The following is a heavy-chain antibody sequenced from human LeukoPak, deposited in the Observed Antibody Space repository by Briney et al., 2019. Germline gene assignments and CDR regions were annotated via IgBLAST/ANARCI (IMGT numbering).Heavy chain of an antibody. CDR2: INVGNGNT. V-gene: IGHV1-3*01. D-gene: IGHD3-22*01. Sequence: GASVKVSCKASGYSFTTYAMHWVRQAPEQRLEWMGWINVGNGNTKYSQEFQGRVTITRDTSASTAYMELSSLRSEDTAVYYYARDRSPFDSSGYYAYWGQGTLVTVSS. CDR3: ARDRSPFDSSGYYAY. CDR1: GYSFTTYA. J-gene: IGHJ4*02.